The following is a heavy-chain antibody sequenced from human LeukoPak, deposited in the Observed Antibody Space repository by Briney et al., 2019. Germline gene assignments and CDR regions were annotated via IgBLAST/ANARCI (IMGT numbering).Heavy chain of an antibody. J-gene: IGHJ5*02. CDR2: INPNSGGT. CDR1: GYTFTGYY. CDR3: ARDLLQWRYYYDSSGYYYDSSWFDP. V-gene: IGHV1-2*02. D-gene: IGHD3-22*01. Sequence: ASVKVSCKASGYTFTGYYMHWVRQAPGQGLEWMGWINPNSGGTNYAQKFQGRVTMTRDTSISTAYMELSRLRSDDTAVYYCARDLLQWRYYYDSSGYYYDSSWFDPWGQGTLVTVSS.